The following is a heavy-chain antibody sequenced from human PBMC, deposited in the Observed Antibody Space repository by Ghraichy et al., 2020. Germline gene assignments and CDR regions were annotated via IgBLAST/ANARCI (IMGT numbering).Heavy chain of an antibody. CDR2: IWYDGINK. Sequence: GGSLRLSCAASGITISSFAMHWVRQAPGKGLEWVAVIWYDGINKKYADSVKGRFTISRDNSKNTLYLQMSSLRAEDTAVYYCARDQQWLFDYWGQGTLVTVSS. J-gene: IGHJ4*02. CDR1: GITISSFA. D-gene: IGHD6-19*01. V-gene: IGHV3-33*01. CDR3: ARDQQWLFDY.